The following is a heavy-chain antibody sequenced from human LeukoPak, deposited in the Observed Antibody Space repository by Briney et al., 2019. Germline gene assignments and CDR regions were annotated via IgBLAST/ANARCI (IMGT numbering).Heavy chain of an antibody. V-gene: IGHV4-39*01. J-gene: IGHJ4*02. Sequence: PSETLSLTCTVSGGSIRSTDHYWGWIRQPPGKGLEWIVSIYYGGGTYYNPSLKSRATISVDTSKNQFSLKLSSVTAADTAVYYCARYAVEYRGTFFDYWGQGTLVTVSS. CDR2: IYYGGGT. CDR1: GGSIRSTDHY. D-gene: IGHD1-26*01. CDR3: ARYAVEYRGTFFDY.